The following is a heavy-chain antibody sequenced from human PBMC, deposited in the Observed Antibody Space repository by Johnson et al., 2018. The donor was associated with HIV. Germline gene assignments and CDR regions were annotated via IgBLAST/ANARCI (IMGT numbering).Heavy chain of an antibody. J-gene: IGHJ3*02. D-gene: IGHD2-2*01. CDR3: ATLPGDIVVVPAAQPYDAFDI. V-gene: IGHV3-11*04. CDR1: GFTFRDYH. Sequence: MQLVESGGGLVKPGGSLRVSCAASGFTFRDYHMSWIRQAPGKGVEWLSYISGSGSIIYYADSVKGRVTISRDNAKNSLYLQMNSLRAEDTAVYYCATLPGDIVVVPAAQPYDAFDIWGQGTMVTVSS. CDR2: ISGSGSII.